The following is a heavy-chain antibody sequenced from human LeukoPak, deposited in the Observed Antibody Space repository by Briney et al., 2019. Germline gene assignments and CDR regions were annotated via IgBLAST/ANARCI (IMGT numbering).Heavy chain of an antibody. CDR2: ISGSGGST. D-gene: IGHD3-22*01. Sequence: GGSLRLSCAASGFAFSSYALSWVRQAPGRGVEWVSAISGSGGSTYYADSVKGRFTISRDNSKNTLYLQMNSLRAEDTAVYYCAKGSYYYDSSGYYYWYFDYWGQGTLVTVSS. CDR1: GFAFSSYA. CDR3: AKGSYYYDSSGYYYWYFDY. V-gene: IGHV3-23*01. J-gene: IGHJ4*02.